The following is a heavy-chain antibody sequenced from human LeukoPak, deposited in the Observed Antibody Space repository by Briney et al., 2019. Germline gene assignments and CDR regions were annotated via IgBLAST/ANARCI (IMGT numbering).Heavy chain of an antibody. V-gene: IGHV3-15*07. CDR3: TTDYSNFDY. J-gene: IGHJ4*02. Sequence: GGSLRLSCAASGSTFSSYAMHWVRQAPGKGLEWVGRIKSKTDGGTTDYAAPVKGRFTISRDDSRNTLYLQMNSLKTEDAAVYYCTTDYSNFDYWGQGTLVTVSS. D-gene: IGHD4-11*01. CDR1: GSTFSSYA. CDR2: IKSKTDGGTT.